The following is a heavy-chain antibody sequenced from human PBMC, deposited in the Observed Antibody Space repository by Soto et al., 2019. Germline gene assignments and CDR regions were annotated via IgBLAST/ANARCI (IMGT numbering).Heavy chain of an antibody. D-gene: IGHD5-12*01. Sequence: QVQLVQSGAEVKKPGSSVKVSCKASGGTFSSYAISWVRQAPGQGLEGMRGIIPIFGTTTYAQKLQGRVTINADESTSTPYMELSSPRSEDTAAYYCARARPFKGYNSFDYWGQGTLVTVSS. CDR3: ARARPFKGYNSFDY. V-gene: IGHV1-69*12. J-gene: IGHJ4*02. CDR1: GGTFSSYA. CDR2: IIPIFGTT.